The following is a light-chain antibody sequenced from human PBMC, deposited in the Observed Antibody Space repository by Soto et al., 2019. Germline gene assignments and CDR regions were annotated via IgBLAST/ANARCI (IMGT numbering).Light chain of an antibody. CDR3: QQRSDWPT. CDR2: DAS. CDR1: QSVSSY. J-gene: IGKJ4*01. V-gene: IGKV3-11*01. Sequence: EIVLTQSPATLSLSPGERATLSCRASQSVSSYLAWYQQKPGQAPRLLIYDASDRATGIPARFSGSGSGSDFTLTISSLEPEDFAVYYCQQRSDWPTFGGGTEGEIK.